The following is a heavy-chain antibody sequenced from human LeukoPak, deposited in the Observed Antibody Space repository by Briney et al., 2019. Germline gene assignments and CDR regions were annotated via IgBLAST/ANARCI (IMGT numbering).Heavy chain of an antibody. CDR2: ISSSSSTI. Sequence: PGGSLRLSCTASGFTFSSHSMNWVRQAPGKGLEWVSSISSSSSTIYYADSVKGRFTISRDNAKNSLYLQMNSLRAEDTAVYYCARLRRQWELLDASDIWGQGTMVTVSS. CDR3: ARLRRQWELLDASDI. V-gene: IGHV3-48*01. CDR1: GFTFSSHS. D-gene: IGHD1-26*01. J-gene: IGHJ3*02.